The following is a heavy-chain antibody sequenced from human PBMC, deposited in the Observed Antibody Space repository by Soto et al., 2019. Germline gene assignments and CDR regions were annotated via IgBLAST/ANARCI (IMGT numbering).Heavy chain of an antibody. CDR3: ARDLRQQSLVRAFSKRWHGMDV. D-gene: IGHD6-19*01. J-gene: IGHJ6*02. V-gene: IGHV1-69*13. CDR2: IIPIFGTA. Sequence: SVKVSSKASGGTFSSYAISWVRQAPGQGLEWMGGIIPIFGTANYAQKFQGRVTITADESTSTAYMELSSLRSEETAVYYCARDLRQQSLVRAFSKRWHGMDVWGQGTTVTVSS. CDR1: GGTFSSYA.